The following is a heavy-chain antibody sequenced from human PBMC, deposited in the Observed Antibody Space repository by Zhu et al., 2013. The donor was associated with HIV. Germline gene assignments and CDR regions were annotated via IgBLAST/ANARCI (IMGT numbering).Heavy chain of an antibody. J-gene: IGHJ5*02. V-gene: IGHV1-18*01. CDR3: ATADQYSHSEGWGWFDP. CDR2: ISTENGQR. Sequence: QVQLVQSGAEVKKPGAVSEGLLQGFWLHFTSYGISWVRQAPGQGLEWMGWISTENGQRKHVEKFQDRLTMTADMSTDTAYMELTSLTSDDTAVYYCATADQYSHSEGWGWFDPWGQGTLVIVSS. D-gene: IGHD5-12*01. CDR1: LHFTSYG.